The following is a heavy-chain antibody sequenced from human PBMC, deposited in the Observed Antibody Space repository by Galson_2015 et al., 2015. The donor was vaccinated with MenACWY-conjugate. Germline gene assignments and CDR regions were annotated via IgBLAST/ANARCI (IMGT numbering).Heavy chain of an antibody. Sequence: LRLSCAASGFTFSKCAKSWVRQAPGKGLEWVSGISASGGDIDYADSVKGRFTISRDNSKNTVYLQMNSLRAEDTAVYHCAKGANYYDSSGKRYDAFDIWGQGTMVTVSS. CDR3: AKGANYYDSSGKRYDAFDI. CDR2: ISASGGDI. D-gene: IGHD3-22*01. CDR1: GFTFSKCA. J-gene: IGHJ3*02. V-gene: IGHV3-23*01.